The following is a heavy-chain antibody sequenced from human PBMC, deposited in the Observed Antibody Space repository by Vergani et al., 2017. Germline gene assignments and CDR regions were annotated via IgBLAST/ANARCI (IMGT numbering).Heavy chain of an antibody. V-gene: IGHV4-34*01. CDR3: ARAGSYWYFDL. CDR2: INHSGST. J-gene: IGHJ2*01. CDR1: GGSFSGYY. D-gene: IGHD3-10*01. Sequence: QVQLQESGPGLVKPSETLSLTCTVYGGSFSGYYWSWIRQPPGKGLEWIGEINHSGSTNYNPSLKSRVTISVDTSKNQFSLKLSSVTAADTAVYYCARAGSYWYFDLWGRGTLVTVSS.